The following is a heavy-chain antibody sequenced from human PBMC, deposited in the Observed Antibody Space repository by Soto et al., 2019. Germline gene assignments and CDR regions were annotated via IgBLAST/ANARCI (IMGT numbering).Heavy chain of an antibody. CDR2: IFIGGTI. D-gene: IGHD3-10*01. CDR3: ARLGPYASATYSFRHNRFDP. Sequence: EVQLVESGGGLIQSGGSLRLSCAASGFTVSSSQMTWVRQAPGKALEWDSVIFIGGTIQYAVSVKGRFTMSRDYSKNTVYLQMNSLRAEDTAVYYCARLGPYASATYSFRHNRFDPWGQGTLVTVSP. V-gene: IGHV3-53*01. J-gene: IGHJ5*02. CDR1: GFTVSSSQ.